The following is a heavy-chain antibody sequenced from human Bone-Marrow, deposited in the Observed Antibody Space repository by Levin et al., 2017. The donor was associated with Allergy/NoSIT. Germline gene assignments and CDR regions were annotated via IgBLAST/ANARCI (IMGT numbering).Heavy chain of an antibody. Sequence: PGGSLRLSCVAIGFTFRGYTMNWVRQAPGKGLEWVTSISHDGRNKYQADSVRGRFTISRDNSMDTLYLQMNSLRPEDTAVYYCARVTADYNMDVWGQGTTVTVSS. V-gene: IGHV3-30*04. CDR1: GFTFRGYT. CDR2: ISHDGRNK. CDR3: ARVTADYNMDV. J-gene: IGHJ6*02. D-gene: IGHD1-14*01.